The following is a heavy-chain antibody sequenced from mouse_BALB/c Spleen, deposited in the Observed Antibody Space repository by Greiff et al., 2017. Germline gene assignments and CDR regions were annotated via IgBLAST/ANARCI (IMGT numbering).Heavy chain of an antibody. Sequence: EVKLMESGGGLVKPGGSLKLSCAASGFSFSSYAMSWVRQTPEKRLEWVASISSGGSTYYPDSVKGRFTISRDNARNILYLQMSSLRSEDTAMYYCARGTTVVAPDGYFDDWGEGTTVTVSS. CDR1: GFSFSSYA. V-gene: IGHV5-6-5*01. D-gene: IGHD1-1*01. CDR3: ARGTTVVAPDGYFDD. J-gene: IGHJ1*01. CDR2: ISSGGST.